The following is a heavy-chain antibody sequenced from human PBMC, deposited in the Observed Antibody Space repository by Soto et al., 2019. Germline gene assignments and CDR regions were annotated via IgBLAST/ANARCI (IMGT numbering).Heavy chain of an antibody. CDR3: TRGLDRAKLGY. CDR2: IHYSGSI. Sequence: SETLSHHSTVSDGSIDTGFSYRSWVRQYPGKGLEWIGSIHYSGSIYYSPSLRSRLTMSADTSKNQFSLKLSSVTVADTAVYYCTRGLDRAKLGYWGQG. CDR1: DGSIDTGFSY. D-gene: IGHD1-26*01. V-gene: IGHV4-31*03. J-gene: IGHJ4*02.